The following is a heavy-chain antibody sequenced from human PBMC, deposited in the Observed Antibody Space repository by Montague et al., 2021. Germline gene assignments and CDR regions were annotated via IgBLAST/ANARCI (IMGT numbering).Heavy chain of an antibody. CDR1: GFTFSDYW. V-gene: IGHV3-7*03. CDR3: ARGRWAPFDY. J-gene: IGHJ4*02. CDR2: IKQDGSDQ. Sequence: SLRLSCAVSGFTFSDYWMNWVRQAPGKGLEWVANIKQDGSDQYYVDSVKGRLTISRDNAKNSVYLQMSSLRAEDSAVYYCARGRWAPFDYWGQGTLVTVSS. D-gene: IGHD1-26*01.